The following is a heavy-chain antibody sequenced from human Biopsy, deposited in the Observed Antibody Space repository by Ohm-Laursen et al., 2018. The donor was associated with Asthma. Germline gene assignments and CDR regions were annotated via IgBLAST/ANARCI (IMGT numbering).Heavy chain of an antibody. J-gene: IGHJ4*02. CDR1: GFKFDEYT. CDR2: ISWNSATI. CDR3: AKVRSDWVITESFDY. V-gene: IGHV3-9*01. Sequence: SLRLSCAASGFKFDEYTMPWVRQAPGKGLEWVSGISWNSATIGYADSVEGRFTISRDNAKNSVFLHMDSLRPEDTAFYYCAKVRSDWVITESFDYWGQGTLVTVSS. D-gene: IGHD3-22*01.